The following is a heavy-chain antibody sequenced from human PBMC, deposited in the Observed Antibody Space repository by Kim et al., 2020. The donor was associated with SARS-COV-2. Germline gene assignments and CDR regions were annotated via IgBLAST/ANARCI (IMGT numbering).Heavy chain of an antibody. Sequence: ASVKVSCKPSGYNFATYDINWVRQAPGQGLEWMGWMNPKKGNTGYAQKFQGRVTMTRDTSTSTAYLELRNLGSDDTAMYYCTREKIGYDEGILDHWGQGT. D-gene: IGHD3-3*01. CDR2: MNPKKGNT. CDR1: GYNFATYD. J-gene: IGHJ4*02. CDR3: TREKIGYDEGILDH. V-gene: IGHV1-8*01.